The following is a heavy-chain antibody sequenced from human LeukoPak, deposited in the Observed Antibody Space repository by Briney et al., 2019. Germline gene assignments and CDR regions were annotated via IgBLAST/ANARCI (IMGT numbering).Heavy chain of an antibody. J-gene: IGHJ4*02. CDR2: IKSKTDGGTT. Sequence: TGGSLRLSCAASGFTFSNAWMSWVRQAPGKGLEWVGRIKSKTDGGTTDYAAPVKGRLTSARDDSKNTQYLKMNSLKTEDTAVYYCTTGEVVVAATQSHYWGQGTLVTVSS. V-gene: IGHV3-15*01. D-gene: IGHD2-15*01. CDR1: GFTFSNAW. CDR3: TTGEVVVAATQSHY.